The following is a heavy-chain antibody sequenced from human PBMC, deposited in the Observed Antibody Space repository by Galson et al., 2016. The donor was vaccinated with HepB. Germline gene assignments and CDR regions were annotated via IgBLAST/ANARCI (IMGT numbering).Heavy chain of an antibody. J-gene: IGHJ4*02. CDR1: GGTFRNYR. Sequence: SVKVSCKASGGTFRNYRIDWVRQAPGQGLEWMGVVLPLSRTPNYAQPFQVRLTITADDSTSSSYMEVTRLKSDDTAVYYCASGGPSNQALLFPEPLRPWGQGTLVTVSS. CDR3: ASGGPSNQALLFPEPLRP. CDR2: VLPLSRTP. D-gene: IGHD1-14*01. V-gene: IGHV1-69*13.